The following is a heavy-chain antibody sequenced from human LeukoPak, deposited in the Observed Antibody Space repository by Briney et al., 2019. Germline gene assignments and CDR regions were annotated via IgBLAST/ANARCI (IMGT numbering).Heavy chain of an antibody. CDR3: TTEPPTTVVTPGYGAFDI. CDR1: GYTLTELS. V-gene: IGHV1-69*13. CDR2: IIPIFGTA. D-gene: IGHD4-23*01. Sequence: SVKVSCKVSGYTLTELSIHWVRQAPGQGLEWMGGIIPIFGTANYAQKFQGRVTITADESTSTAYMELSSLRSEDTAVYYCTTEPPTTVVTPGYGAFDIWGQGTMVTVSS. J-gene: IGHJ3*02.